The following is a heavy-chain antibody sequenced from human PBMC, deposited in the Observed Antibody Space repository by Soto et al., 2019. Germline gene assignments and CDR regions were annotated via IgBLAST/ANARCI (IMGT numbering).Heavy chain of an antibody. CDR2: INHSGST. CDR3: ARGRKGDSSSWYVD. J-gene: IGHJ4*02. Sequence: QVQLQQWGAGLLKPSETLSLTCAVYGGSFSGYYWSWIRQPPGKGLEWIGEINHSGSTNYNPSLKSRGTISVDTSKNQFSLKVSSVTAADTAVYYCARGRKGDSSSWYVDWGQGTLVTVSS. D-gene: IGHD6-13*01. V-gene: IGHV4-34*01. CDR1: GGSFSGYY.